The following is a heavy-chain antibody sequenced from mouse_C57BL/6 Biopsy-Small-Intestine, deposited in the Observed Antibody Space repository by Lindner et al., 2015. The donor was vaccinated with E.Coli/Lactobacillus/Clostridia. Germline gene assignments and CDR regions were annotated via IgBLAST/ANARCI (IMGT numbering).Heavy chain of an antibody. Sequence: VQLQESGPELVKPGASVKISCKASGYTFTDYYMNWVKQSHGKSLEWIGDINPNNGGTSYNQKFKGKATLTVDKSSSTAYMELRSLTSEDSAIYYCARSIPSPGGMDYWGQGTSVTVSS. CDR3: ARSIPSPGGMDY. CDR1: GYTFTDYY. CDR2: INPNNGGT. V-gene: IGHV1-26*01. J-gene: IGHJ4*01.